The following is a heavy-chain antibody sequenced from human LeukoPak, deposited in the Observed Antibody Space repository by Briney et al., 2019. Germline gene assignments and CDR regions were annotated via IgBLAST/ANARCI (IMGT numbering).Heavy chain of an antibody. CDR1: GFTFSSYG. V-gene: IGHV3-30*02. CDR2: IRYDGSNK. Sequence: GGSLRLSCAASGFTFSSYGMHWVRQAPGKGLEWVAFIRYDGSNKYYADSVKGRLTISRDNSKNTLYLQMNSLRAEDTAVYYCARGGQQPYRNADYVPFDYWGQGTLVTVSA. J-gene: IGHJ4*02. D-gene: IGHD4-17*01. CDR3: ARGGQQPYRNADYVPFDY.